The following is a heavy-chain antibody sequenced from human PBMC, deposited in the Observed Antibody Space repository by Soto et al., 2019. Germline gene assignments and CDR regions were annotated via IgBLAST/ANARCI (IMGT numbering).Heavy chain of an antibody. V-gene: IGHV4-30-4*01. J-gene: IGHJ6*02. Sequence: SETLSLTCTVPGDSIISGDYYWSWIRQPPGKGLEWIGNIYYSGSTYYNLSLKSRVTMSVDTSKNQFSLKISSVTAADTSVYYCARIVVIPAAPNYYNYYGVDVWGQGTTVTAP. CDR2: IYYSGST. D-gene: IGHD2-2*01. CDR3: ARIVVIPAAPNYYNYYGVDV. CDR1: GDSIISGDYY.